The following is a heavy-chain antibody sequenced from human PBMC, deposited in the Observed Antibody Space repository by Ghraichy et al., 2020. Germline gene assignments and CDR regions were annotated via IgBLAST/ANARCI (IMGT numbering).Heavy chain of an antibody. V-gene: IGHV4-30-2*01. CDR3: ARGGRIPRAFDI. J-gene: IGHJ3*02. CDR2: IYHSGST. CDR1: GGSISSGGYS. Sequence: SETPSLNCAVSGGSISSGGYSWSWIRQPPGKGLEWIGYIYHSGSTYYNPSLKSRVTISVDRSKNQFSLKLSSVTAADTAVYYCARGGRIPRAFDIWGQGTMVTVSS. D-gene: IGHD2-21*01.